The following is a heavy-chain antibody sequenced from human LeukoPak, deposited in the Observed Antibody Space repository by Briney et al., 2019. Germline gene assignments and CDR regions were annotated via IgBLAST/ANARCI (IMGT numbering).Heavy chain of an antibody. D-gene: IGHD2/OR15-2a*01. CDR3: ARALRQPLYHFDY. CDR2: IYYSGGT. Sequence: PSETLSLTCTVSGGSISSYYWSWIRQPPGKGLEWIGYIYYSGGTNYNPSLKSRVTISVDTSKNQFSLKLSSVTAADTAVYYCARALRQPLYHFDYWGQGTLVTVSS. CDR1: GGSISSYY. J-gene: IGHJ4*02. V-gene: IGHV4-59*01.